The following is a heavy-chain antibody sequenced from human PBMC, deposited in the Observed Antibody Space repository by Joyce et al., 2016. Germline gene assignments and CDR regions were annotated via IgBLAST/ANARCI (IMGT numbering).Heavy chain of an antibody. CDR3: ARVRSGGENWWSFDL. CDR1: GYTFTNYT. CDR2: INPNGGSA. J-gene: IGHJ2*01. Sequence: QVQLVQSGAEVKKPGASVRVSCKASGYTFTNYTVHWVRQAPGHGLEWMGIINPNGGSASGAQKFQGRVTMTSDTSTSTVYMELSSLRYEDTALYYCARVRSGGENWWSFDLWGRGTLVIVSS. D-gene: IGHD3-10*01. V-gene: IGHV1-46*01.